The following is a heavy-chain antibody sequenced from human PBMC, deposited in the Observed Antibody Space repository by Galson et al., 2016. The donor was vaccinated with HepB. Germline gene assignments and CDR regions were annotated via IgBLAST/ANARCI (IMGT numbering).Heavy chain of an antibody. CDR2: IYNNGDT. CDR3: AGGPCNNGLCYNHPDF. D-gene: IGHD2-8*01. CDR1: GLIVSRTY. J-gene: IGHJ4*02. Sequence: SLRLSCAASGLIVSRTYMTWVRQAPGRGPEWVSVIYNNGDTHYADSMEGRFTISRDIAQNTVYLQMNNLRVEDTALYFCAGGPCNNGLCYNHPDFWGQGTLLTVSS. V-gene: IGHV3-53*01.